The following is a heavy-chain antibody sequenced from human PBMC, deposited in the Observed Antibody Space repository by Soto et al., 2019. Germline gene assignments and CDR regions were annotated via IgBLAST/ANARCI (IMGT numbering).Heavy chain of an antibody. CDR1: GGSISSSSYY. V-gene: IGHV4-39*01. J-gene: IGHJ5*02. CDR2: IYYSGST. D-gene: IGHD4-17*01. Sequence: LSLTCIVSGGSISSSSYYWGWIRQPPGKGLEWIGSIYYSGSTYYNPSLKSRVTISVDTSKNQFSLKLSSVTAADTAVFYCARHTACNWFDPWGQGTLVTVSS. CDR3: ARHTACNWFDP.